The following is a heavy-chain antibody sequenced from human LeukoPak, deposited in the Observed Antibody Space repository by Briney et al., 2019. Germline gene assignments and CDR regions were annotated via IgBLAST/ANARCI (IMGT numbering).Heavy chain of an antibody. D-gene: IGHD3-3*01. J-gene: IGHJ4*02. Sequence: SETLSLTCAVYGGSFSGYYWSWIRQPPGKGLEWIGEINHSGSTNYNPSLKSRVTISVDTSKNQFSLKLSSVTAADTAVYYCARLPMWGYDFWSGQTVGYWGQGTLVTVSS. CDR3: ARLPMWGYDFWSGQTVGY. V-gene: IGHV4-34*01. CDR2: INHSGST. CDR1: GGSFSGYY.